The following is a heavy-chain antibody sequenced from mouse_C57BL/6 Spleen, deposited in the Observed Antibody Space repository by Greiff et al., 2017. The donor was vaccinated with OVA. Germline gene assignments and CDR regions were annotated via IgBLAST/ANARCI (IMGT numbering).Heavy chain of an antibody. Sequence: EVHLVESGGGLVQPKGSLKLSCAASGFRFNTDGMNWVRQAPGKGLEWVARIRSKSNNYATYYADSVKDRFTISRDDSESMLYLQMNNLKTEDTAMYYCVRQRGDLYAMDDWGQGTSVTVSS. D-gene: IGHD3-3*01. CDR2: IRSKSNNYAT. CDR3: VRQRGDLYAMDD. V-gene: IGHV10-1*01. J-gene: IGHJ4*01. CDR1: GFRFNTDG.